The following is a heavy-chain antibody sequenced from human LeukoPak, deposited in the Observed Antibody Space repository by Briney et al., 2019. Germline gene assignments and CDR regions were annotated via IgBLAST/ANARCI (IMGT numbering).Heavy chain of an antibody. CDR3: ARSYGSGYAYMDV. V-gene: IGHV1-18*01. CDR1: GGTFSSYA. Sequence: ASVKVSCKASGGTFSSYAISWVRQAPGQGLEWMGWISAYNGNTNYAQKLQGRVTMTTDTSTSTAYMELRSLRSDDTAVYYCARSYGSGYAYMDVWGKGTTVTISS. D-gene: IGHD3-10*01. J-gene: IGHJ6*03. CDR2: ISAYNGNT.